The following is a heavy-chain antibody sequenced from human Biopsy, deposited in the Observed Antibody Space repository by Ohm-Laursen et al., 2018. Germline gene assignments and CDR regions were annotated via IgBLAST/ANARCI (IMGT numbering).Heavy chain of an antibody. CDR2: ISGYNGNT. CDR1: GYKFTSYG. V-gene: IGHV1-18*01. Sequence: ASVKVSCKASGYKFTSYGMSWVRQAPGQGFEWMGRISGYNGNTNYAQKFQGRITMTFDAATSTGYMDLRSLKSDDTAVYYCARIAAAGWDDYWGQGTLVTVSS. D-gene: IGHD6-25*01. CDR3: ARIAAAGWDDY. J-gene: IGHJ4*02.